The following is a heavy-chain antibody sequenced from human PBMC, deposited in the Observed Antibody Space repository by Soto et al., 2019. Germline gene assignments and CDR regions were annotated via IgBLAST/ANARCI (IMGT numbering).Heavy chain of an antibody. V-gene: IGHV4-34*01. CDR2: INHSGST. CDR3: ARGKKRYCSSTSCPAYFDY. CDR1: GGSFSDYY. Sequence: SETLSLTCAVYGGSFSDYYWSWIRQPPGKGLEWIGEINHSGSTNYNPSLKSRVTISVDTSKNQFSLKLSSVTAADTAVYYCARGKKRYCSSTSCPAYFDYWGQGTLVTVSS. D-gene: IGHD2-2*01. J-gene: IGHJ4*02.